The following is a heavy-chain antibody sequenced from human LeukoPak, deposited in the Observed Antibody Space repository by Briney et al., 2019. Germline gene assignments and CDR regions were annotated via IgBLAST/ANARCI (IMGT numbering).Heavy chain of an antibody. CDR1: GFTFTNAW. CDR3: AKKRVAVAGTHYFDY. CDR2: ISGSGGST. D-gene: IGHD6-19*01. V-gene: IGHV3-23*01. J-gene: IGHJ4*02. Sequence: GGSLRLSCSASGFTFTNAWMSWVRQAPGKGLEWVSGISGSGGSTYYADSVKGRFTISRDNSKNTLYLQMNSLRAEDTAVYYCAKKRVAVAGTHYFDYWGQGTLVTVSS.